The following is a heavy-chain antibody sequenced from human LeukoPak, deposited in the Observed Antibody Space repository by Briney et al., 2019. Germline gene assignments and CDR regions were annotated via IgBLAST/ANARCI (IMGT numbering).Heavy chain of an antibody. J-gene: IGHJ2*01. Sequence: SETLSLTCTVSGYSISSGYYWDWIRQPPGKGLEWIGSIYHSGSTYYNPSLKSRVTISVDTSKNQFSLKLSSVTAADTAVYYCAREDYDDSGGWYFDLWGRGTLVTVSS. D-gene: IGHD3-3*01. CDR3: AREDYDDSGGWYFDL. V-gene: IGHV4-38-2*02. CDR2: IYHSGST. CDR1: GYSISSGYY.